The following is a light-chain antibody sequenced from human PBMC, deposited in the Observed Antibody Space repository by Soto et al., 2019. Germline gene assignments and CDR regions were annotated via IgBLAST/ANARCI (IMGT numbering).Light chain of an antibody. CDR3: QQSYSSPPT. J-gene: IGKJ1*01. CDR2: AAS. CDR1: QSISNF. V-gene: IGKV1-39*01. Sequence: DIQMTQSPSSLSASLGDRVTITCRASQSISNFLNWVQHKPGKAPKLLIFAASSLQSGVPSRFSGSRSGPDFTLTISSLQPEDFATYYCQQSYSSPPTFGQGTTGDIK.